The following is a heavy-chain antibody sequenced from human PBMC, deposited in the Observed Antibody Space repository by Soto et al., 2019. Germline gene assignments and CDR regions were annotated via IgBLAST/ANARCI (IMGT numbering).Heavy chain of an antibody. CDR2: ISWNSGSI. J-gene: IGHJ5*02. CDR3: AKRSASNWFDH. Sequence: GGSLRLSCAASGFTFDDYAMHGVRQAPGKGLEWVSGISWNSGSIGYADSVKGRFTISRDNAKNSLYLQMNSLRAEDTALYYCAKRSASNWFDHWGQGTLVPVSS. D-gene: IGHD3-10*01. V-gene: IGHV3-9*01. CDR1: GFTFDDYA.